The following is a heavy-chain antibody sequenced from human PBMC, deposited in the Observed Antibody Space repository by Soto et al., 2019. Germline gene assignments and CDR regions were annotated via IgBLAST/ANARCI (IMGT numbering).Heavy chain of an antibody. J-gene: IGHJ4*02. CDR1: GGSISSGDYY. CDR2: IYYSGIT. V-gene: IGHV4-30-4*01. Sequence: PSGTLSLTCTVSGGSISSGDYYWSWIRQPPGKGLEWIGYIYYSGITYYNPSLKSRVTISVDTSKNQFSLKLSSVTAADTAVYYCARTPPLGYFDYWGQGTLVTVSS. CDR3: ARTPPLGYFDY.